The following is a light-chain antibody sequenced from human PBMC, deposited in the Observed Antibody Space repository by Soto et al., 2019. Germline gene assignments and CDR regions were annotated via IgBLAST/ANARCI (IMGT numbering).Light chain of an antibody. Sequence: QSALTQPASVSGSPGQSITISCTGTSSDVGSYNLVSWYQQHPGKAPKLMIYEGSKRPSGVSNRFSGSKSGNTASLTISGLQAEDEAYYYCCSYAGSSTFLVFGGGTKVTVL. J-gene: IGLJ2*01. V-gene: IGLV2-23*03. CDR2: EGS. CDR1: SSDVGSYNL. CDR3: CSYAGSSTFLV.